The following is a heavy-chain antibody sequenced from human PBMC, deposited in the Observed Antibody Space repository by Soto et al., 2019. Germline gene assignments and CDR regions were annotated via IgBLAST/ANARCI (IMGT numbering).Heavy chain of an antibody. CDR3: ARVGTMLREFRRSPGPYYYYPMDV. V-gene: IGHV3-30-3*01. CDR1: GFIFSSYA. D-gene: IGHD3-10*01. CDR2: IAHDGSNK. J-gene: IGHJ6*02. Sequence: QLQLVESGGGVVQPEKSLRLSCATSGFIFSSYAMHWVRQAPGKGLEWVAVIAHDGSNKYYADSVKGRFTISRDNSKNTLYLQVNSLRAEDTAVYYCARVGTMLREFRRSPGPYYYYPMDVWGQGTTVTVSS.